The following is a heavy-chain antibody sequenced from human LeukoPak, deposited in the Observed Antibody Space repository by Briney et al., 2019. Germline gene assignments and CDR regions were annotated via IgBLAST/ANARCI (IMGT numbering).Heavy chain of an antibody. V-gene: IGHV3-11*04. CDR3: AREHGTDLEMAWFDP. Sequence: GGSLRLSCAASGFTFSDYYMSWIRQAPGKGLEWVSYISSSGSTIYYADSVKGRFTISRDNAKNSLYLQMNSLRAEDTAVYYCAREHGTDLEMAWFDPWGQGTLVTVSS. CDR2: ISSSGSTI. D-gene: IGHD5-24*01. J-gene: IGHJ5*02. CDR1: GFTFSDYY.